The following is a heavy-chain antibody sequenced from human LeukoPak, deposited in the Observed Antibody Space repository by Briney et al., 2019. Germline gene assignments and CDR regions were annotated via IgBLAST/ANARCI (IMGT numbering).Heavy chain of an antibody. J-gene: IGHJ4*02. CDR2: ISSGGSTI. V-gene: IGHV3-48*03. CDR1: GFTFSSYE. Sequence: GGSLRLSCAASGFTFSSYEMNWVRQAPGKGLEWVSYISSGGSTIYYADSVKGRFTISRDNAKNSLYLQMNSLRAEDTAVYYCAKANGEYCSGGSCYTRLQYWGQGTLVTVSS. CDR3: AKANGEYCSGGSCYTRLQY. D-gene: IGHD2-15*01.